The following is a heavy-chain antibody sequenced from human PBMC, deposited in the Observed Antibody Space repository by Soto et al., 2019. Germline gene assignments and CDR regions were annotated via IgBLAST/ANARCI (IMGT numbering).Heavy chain of an antibody. D-gene: IGHD3-10*01. CDR2: IYYSGST. V-gene: IGHV4-59*08. J-gene: IGHJ6*02. CDR1: CGSISSYY. CDR3: ARQIVTMVRGVIITTPGSGMDV. Sequence: SETLSLTCTVSCGSISSYYWSWIRQPPGKGLEWIGYIYYSGSTNYTPSLKSRVTISVDTSKNQFSLKLSPVTAADTAVYYCARQIVTMVRGVIITTPGSGMDVWGQGTTVTVSS.